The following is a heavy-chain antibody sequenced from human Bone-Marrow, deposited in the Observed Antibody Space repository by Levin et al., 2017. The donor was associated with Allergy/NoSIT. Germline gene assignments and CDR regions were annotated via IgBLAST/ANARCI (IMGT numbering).Heavy chain of an antibody. CDR3: ARESMGTYYDILTGYPDAFDI. D-gene: IGHD3-9*01. V-gene: IGHV4-61*01. CDR2: IDYSGST. CDR1: GVSVSSGSYY. J-gene: IGHJ3*02. Sequence: SETLSLTCTVSGVSVSSGSYYWSWIRQPPGKGLEWIGSIDYSGSTNYNPSLKSRVTISVDTSKNQSSLKLSSVTAADTAVYYCARESMGTYYDILTGYPDAFDIWGQGTMVTVSS.